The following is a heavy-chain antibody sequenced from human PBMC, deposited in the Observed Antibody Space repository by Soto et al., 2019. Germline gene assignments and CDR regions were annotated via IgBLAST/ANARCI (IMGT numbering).Heavy chain of an antibody. V-gene: IGHV1-18*01. J-gene: IGHJ4*02. CDR3: ARLEHNFGPHDY. Sequence: VQLAQSGAEVKKPGASVTVSCKASGYTFSTYGISWVRQAPGQGLEWVGWISVHNGYTKYATELQGRVTVTTDPSTSTAYMELRSLRSDDSAVYYCARLEHNFGPHDYWGQGTLVTVTS. CDR2: ISVHNGYT. D-gene: IGHD1-1*01. CDR1: GYTFSTYG.